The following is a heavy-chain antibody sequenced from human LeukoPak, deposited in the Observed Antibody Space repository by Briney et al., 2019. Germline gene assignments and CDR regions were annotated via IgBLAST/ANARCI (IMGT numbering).Heavy chain of an antibody. V-gene: IGHV1-18*01. CDR1: GYTFTSYG. J-gene: IGHJ6*02. CDR2: IRAYNGNT. CDR3: ARDGNNWWTSYYYYGMDV. Sequence: ASVKVSCKASGYTFTSYGISWVRQAPGQGLEWMGWIRAYNGNTNYAQKLQGRVTMTTDTSTSTAYMELRSLRSDDTAVYYCARDGNNWWTSYYYYGMDVWGQGTTVTVSS. D-gene: IGHD1-20*01.